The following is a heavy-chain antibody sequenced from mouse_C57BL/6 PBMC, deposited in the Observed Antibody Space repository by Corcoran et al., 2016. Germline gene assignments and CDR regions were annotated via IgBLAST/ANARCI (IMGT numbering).Heavy chain of an antibody. J-gene: IGHJ2*01. CDR1: GYTFTTYG. D-gene: IGHD4-1*01. CDR2: INTYSGVP. Sequence: QIQLVQSGPELKKPGETVKIPCKASGYTFTTYGMSWVKQAPGKGLKWMGWINTYSGVPTYADDFKGRFAFSLETSASTAYLQINNLKNEDTATYFCARTGTGYFDYWGQGTTLTVSS. CDR3: ARTGTGYFDY. V-gene: IGHV9-3*01.